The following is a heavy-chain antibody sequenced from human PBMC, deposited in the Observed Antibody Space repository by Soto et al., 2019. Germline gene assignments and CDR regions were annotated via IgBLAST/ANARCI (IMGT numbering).Heavy chain of an antibody. CDR2: IGTAGDT. CDR3: ARERANDAFDI. Sequence: EVQLVESGGGLVQPGGSLRLSCAASGFTFSSYDMHWVRQATGKGLEWVSAIGTAGDTYYPGSVKGRFTISRENAKNSLYLQMNSLRAGDTAVYYCARERANDAFDIWGQGTMVTVSS. CDR1: GFTFSSYD. J-gene: IGHJ3*02. V-gene: IGHV3-13*01.